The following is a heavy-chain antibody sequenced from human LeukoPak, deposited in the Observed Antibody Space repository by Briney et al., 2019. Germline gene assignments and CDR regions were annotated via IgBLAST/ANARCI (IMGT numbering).Heavy chain of an antibody. Sequence: PGGSLRLSCAASGFTFSTYSMNWVRQAPGKGLEWVSYMSSSSSTIYYADSVKGRFTISRDNAKNSLYLQMNSLRAEDTAVYYCARGGYSSGWYSDYWGQGTLVTVSS. D-gene: IGHD6-19*01. CDR2: MSSSSSTI. CDR1: GFTFSTYS. V-gene: IGHV3-48*04. J-gene: IGHJ4*02. CDR3: ARGGYSSGWYSDY.